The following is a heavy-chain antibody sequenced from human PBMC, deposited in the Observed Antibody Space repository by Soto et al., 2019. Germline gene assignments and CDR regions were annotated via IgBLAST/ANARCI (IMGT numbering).Heavy chain of an antibody. CDR3: AHSASVPCCYYFDS. Sequence: SGPTLVNPTQTLTLTCTFSGFSLSSIGVAVGWIRQPPGKALEWLALLYWNDDRRYSPSMKSRLTITKDTSKNQVVLTMTNMDPADTATYYCAHSASVPCCYYFDSWGQGTLVTVSS. V-gene: IGHV2-5*01. D-gene: IGHD1-26*01. CDR2: LYWNDDR. J-gene: IGHJ4*02. CDR1: GFSLSSIGVA.